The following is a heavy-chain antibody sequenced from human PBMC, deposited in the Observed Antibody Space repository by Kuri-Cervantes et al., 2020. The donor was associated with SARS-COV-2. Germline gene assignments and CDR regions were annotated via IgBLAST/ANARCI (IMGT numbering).Heavy chain of an antibody. Sequence: SETLSLTCTVSGGSISSSSYYWGWIRQPPGKGLEWIGSIYYSGSTYYNPSLKSRVTISVDTSKNQFSLKLSSVTAADTAVYYCARGFEKGHRAPEYSSSLVVFDPWGQGTLVTVSS. CDR3: ARGFEKGHRAPEYSSSLVVFDP. V-gene: IGHV4-39*07. J-gene: IGHJ5*02. CDR2: IYYSGST. D-gene: IGHD6-6*01. CDR1: GGSISSSSYY.